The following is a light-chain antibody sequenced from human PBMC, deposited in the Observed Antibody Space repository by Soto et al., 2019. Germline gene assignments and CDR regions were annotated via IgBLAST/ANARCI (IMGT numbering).Light chain of an antibody. CDR1: QSVSRW. V-gene: IGKV1-5*03. CDR3: QQYQTYPLT. J-gene: IGKJ4*01. Sequence: DIQMTQSPSTLSASVGDRVTITCRASQSVSRWLVWYQQKPGKAPKLLIYKASSLESGVSSSFSGSGSGTEFTLTISSLQPDDFATYYCQQYQTYPLTFGGGTKVELK. CDR2: KAS.